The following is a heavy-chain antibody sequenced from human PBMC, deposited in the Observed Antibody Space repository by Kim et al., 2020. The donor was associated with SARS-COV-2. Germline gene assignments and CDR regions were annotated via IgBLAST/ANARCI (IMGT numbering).Heavy chain of an antibody. CDR2: IYYSGST. CDR3: AREGRITMVRGVYYYYYGMDV. Sequence: SETLSLTCTVSGGPISSSSYYWGWIRQPPGKGLEWIGSIYYSGSTYYNPSLKSRVTISVDTSKNQFSLKLSSVTAADTAVYYCAREGRITMVRGVYYYYYGMDVWGQGTTVTVSS. J-gene: IGHJ6*02. V-gene: IGHV4-39*07. CDR1: GGPISSSSYY. D-gene: IGHD3-10*01.